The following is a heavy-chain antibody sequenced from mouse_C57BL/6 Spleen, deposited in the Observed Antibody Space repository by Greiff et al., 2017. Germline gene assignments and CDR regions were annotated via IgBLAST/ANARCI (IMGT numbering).Heavy chain of an antibody. CDR3: AREDGYYVPAY. V-gene: IGHV1-52*01. D-gene: IGHD2-3*01. CDR2: IDPSDSET. CDR1: GYTFTSYW. Sequence: VQLQQPGAELVRPGSSVKLSCKASGYTFTSYWMHWVKQRPIQGLEWIGNIDPSDSETHYNQKFKDKATLTVDKSSSTAYMQLSSLTSEDSAVYYCAREDGYYVPAYWGQGTLVTVSA. J-gene: IGHJ3*01.